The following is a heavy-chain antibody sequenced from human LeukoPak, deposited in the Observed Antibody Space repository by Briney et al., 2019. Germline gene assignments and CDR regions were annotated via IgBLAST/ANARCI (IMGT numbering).Heavy chain of an antibody. D-gene: IGHD2/OR15-2a*01. CDR3: AIAPNLSFFDF. Sequence: SETPSLTCAVYRGSFSGYYWSWIRHPPGKELEWLGYIFYSGSTNYNPSLKSRVTISIDTSKNQLSLKLSSVTAADTAVYYCAIAPNLSFFDFWGQGTLVTVSS. CDR2: IFYSGST. J-gene: IGHJ4*02. CDR1: RGSFSGYY. V-gene: IGHV4-59*08.